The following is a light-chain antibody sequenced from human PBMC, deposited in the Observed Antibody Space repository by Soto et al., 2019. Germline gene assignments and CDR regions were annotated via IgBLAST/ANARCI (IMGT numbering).Light chain of an antibody. J-gene: IGLJ2*01. V-gene: IGLV2-14*01. CDR2: DVN. CDR3: TSYASGSSHVV. Sequence: QSALTQPASVSGSPGQSITLSCTGTSSDIGGYDYVSWYQRRPGKAPKLIIYDVNNRPSGVSNRFSGSKSGNTASLTISGLQAEDEADYYCTSYASGSSHVVFGGGTKLTVL. CDR1: SSDIGGYDY.